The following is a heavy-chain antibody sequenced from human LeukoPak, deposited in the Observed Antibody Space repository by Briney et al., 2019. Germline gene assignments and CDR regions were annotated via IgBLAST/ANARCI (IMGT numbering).Heavy chain of an antibody. CDR1: GFTFSSYA. Sequence: GGSLRLSCAASGFTFSSYAMHWVREARGKGLEWVADISYDGSNKYYADSVKGRFTISRDNSKNTLYLQMNSLRAEDTAVYYCAREVYDILTGYHGYFDYWGQGTLVTVSS. CDR3: AREVYDILTGYHGYFDY. J-gene: IGHJ4*02. V-gene: IGHV3-30*04. D-gene: IGHD3-9*01. CDR2: ISYDGSNK.